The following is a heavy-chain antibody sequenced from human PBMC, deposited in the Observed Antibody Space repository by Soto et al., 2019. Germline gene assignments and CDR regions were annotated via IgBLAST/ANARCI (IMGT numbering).Heavy chain of an antibody. CDR1: GFTFSNYG. J-gene: IGHJ5*02. Sequence: SVRLSCAPSGFTFSNYGMHRVRQAPGKGLEWVAVISYDGSNKYYADSVKGRFTISRDNSKNTLYLQMNGLRAEDTAVYYCAKALKQPNWFDPWGQGTLVTVSS. D-gene: IGHD6-13*01. CDR3: AKALKQPNWFDP. CDR2: ISYDGSNK. V-gene: IGHV3-30*18.